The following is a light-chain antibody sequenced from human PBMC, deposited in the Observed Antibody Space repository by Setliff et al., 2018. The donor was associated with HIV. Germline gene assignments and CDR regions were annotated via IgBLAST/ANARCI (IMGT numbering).Light chain of an antibody. CDR3: RSYTNSIPYV. J-gene: IGLJ1*01. CDR2: DVS. Sequence: QSALTQPRSVSGSPGQSVTISCTGSSSDVGGYNYVSWYQQHPGKAPKVMIYDVSKRPSGVPDRFSGSKSDNTASLTISGLQAEDEADYYCRSYTNSIPYVFGTGTKVTVL. V-gene: IGLV2-11*01. CDR1: SSDVGGYNY.